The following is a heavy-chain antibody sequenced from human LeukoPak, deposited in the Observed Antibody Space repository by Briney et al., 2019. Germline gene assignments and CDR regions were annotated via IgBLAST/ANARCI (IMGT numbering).Heavy chain of an antibody. V-gene: IGHV1-8*01. Sequence: ASVKVSCKASGYTFTSYGINWVRQATGQGLEWMGWMNPNSGNTGYAQKFQGRVTMTRNTSISTAYMELSSLRSEDTAVYYCATNAGYCSSTSCPEYYYYGMDVWGQGTTVTVSS. CDR1: GYTFTSYG. CDR3: ATNAGYCSSTSCPEYYYYGMDV. D-gene: IGHD2-2*01. J-gene: IGHJ6*02. CDR2: MNPNSGNT.